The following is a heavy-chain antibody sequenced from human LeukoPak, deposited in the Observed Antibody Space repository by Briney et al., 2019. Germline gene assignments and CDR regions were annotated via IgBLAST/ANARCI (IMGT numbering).Heavy chain of an antibody. CDR1: GGSFSGYY. CDR2: INHSGST. V-gene: IGHV4-34*01. Sequence: SETLSLTCAVYGGSFSGYYWSWIRQPPGKGLEWIGEINHSGSTNYNPSLKSRVTISVDTSKNQFSLKLSSVTAADTAVYYCASGSGYYYVGYWGQGTLVTASS. D-gene: IGHD3-22*01. CDR3: ASGSGYYYVGY. J-gene: IGHJ4*02.